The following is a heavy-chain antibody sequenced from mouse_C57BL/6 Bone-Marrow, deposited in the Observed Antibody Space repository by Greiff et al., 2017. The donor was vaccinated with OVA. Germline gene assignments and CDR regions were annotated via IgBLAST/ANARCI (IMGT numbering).Heavy chain of an antibody. J-gene: IGHJ2*01. CDR2: IYPRSGNT. D-gene: IGHD2-1*01. CDR3: ERIYYGDY. V-gene: IGHV1-81*01. Sequence: VQLQQSGAELARPGASVQLSCTASGYTFTSYGISWVKQRTGQGLEWIGEIYPRSGNTYYNEKFKGKATLTADKSSSTAYMELRSLTSEDSAVYFCERIYYGDYWGQGTTLTVSS. CDR1: GYTFTSYG.